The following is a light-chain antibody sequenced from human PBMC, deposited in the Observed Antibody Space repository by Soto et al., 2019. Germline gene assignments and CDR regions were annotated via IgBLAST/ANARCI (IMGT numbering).Light chain of an antibody. CDR3: QKYGNSPPLT. J-gene: IGKJ5*01. Sequence: EIVLTQSPGTLSLSPGERATLSCRASQSVSSSYLGWYQQKPGQAPRLLIYGASCRATGIPDRFSGSGSGTDFTLTISRLEPDDFVVDYCQKYGNSPPLTFGQGTRLEIK. CDR2: GAS. CDR1: QSVSSSY. V-gene: IGKV3-20*01.